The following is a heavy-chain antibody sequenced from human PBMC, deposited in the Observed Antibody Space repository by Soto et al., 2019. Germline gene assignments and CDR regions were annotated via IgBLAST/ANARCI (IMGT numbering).Heavy chain of an antibody. D-gene: IGHD3-9*01. J-gene: IGHJ3*02. Sequence: PSETLSLTCTVSGGSISSYYWSWIRQPPGKGLEWIGYIYYSGSTNYNPSPKSRVTISVDTSKNQFSLKLSSVTAADTAVYYCAGFTYYDILTGYRAAFVIWGQGTLVTV. CDR2: IYYSGST. CDR1: GGSISSYY. V-gene: IGHV4-59*01. CDR3: AGFTYYDILTGYRAAFVI.